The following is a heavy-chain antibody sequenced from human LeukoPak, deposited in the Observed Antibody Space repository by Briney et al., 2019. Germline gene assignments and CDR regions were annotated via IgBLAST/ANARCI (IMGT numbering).Heavy chain of an antibody. D-gene: IGHD2/OR15-2a*01. CDR2: ADFDGTGT. V-gene: IGHV3-74*03. CDR3: ATGLGFYYDY. J-gene: IGHJ4*02. Sequence: PGGSLRLSCAASGLTFTKYWMHWVRQAPGKGLMWVSRADFDGTGTTYADSVRGRFTISRDNAKNTVYLQMNSLRAEDTAVYFCATGLGFYYDYWGQGTLVTVSS. CDR1: GLTFTKYW.